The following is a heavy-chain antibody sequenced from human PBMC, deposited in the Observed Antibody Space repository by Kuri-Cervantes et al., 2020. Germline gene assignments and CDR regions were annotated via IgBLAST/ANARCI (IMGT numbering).Heavy chain of an antibody. J-gene: IGHJ5*02. Sequence: ASVKVSCKASGYTFTGYYMHWVRQAPGQGLEWMGWINPNSGGTNYAQKFQGRVTMTRDTSISTAYLELTRLRSDDTAVYYCSSSVAALPFVDWIDPWGQGTLVTVSS. CDR1: GYTFTGYY. V-gene: IGHV1-2*02. CDR3: SSSVAALPFVDWIDP. D-gene: IGHD6-6*01. CDR2: INPNSGGT.